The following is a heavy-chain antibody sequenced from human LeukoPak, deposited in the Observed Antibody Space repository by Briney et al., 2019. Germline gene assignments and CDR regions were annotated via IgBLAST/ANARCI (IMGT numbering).Heavy chain of an antibody. CDR1: GGSISSYF. CDR3: ARGSTRYDY. V-gene: IGHV4-4*07. J-gene: IGHJ4*02. CDR2: IYTSGST. Sequence: SETLSLTCTVSGGSISSYFWAWIRQPAGMGLEWIGRIYTSGSTNYKPSLKSRVTMSVDTSKNQFSLKLSSVTAADTAVYFCARGSTRYDYWGQGTLVTVSS. D-gene: IGHD2-2*01.